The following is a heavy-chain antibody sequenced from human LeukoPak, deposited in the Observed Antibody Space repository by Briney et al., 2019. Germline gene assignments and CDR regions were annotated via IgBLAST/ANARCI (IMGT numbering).Heavy chain of an antibody. V-gene: IGHV3-48*02. J-gene: IGHJ5*02. CDR2: ISSSSSTI. CDR3: ARAEFGESHDPQDWFDP. D-gene: IGHD3-10*01. Sequence: GGSLRLSCAASGFTFSSYSMNWVRQAPGKGLEWVSYISSSSSTIYYADSVKGRFTISRDNAKNSLYLQMNSLRDEDTAVYYCARAEFGESHDPQDWFDPWGQGTLVTVSS. CDR1: GFTFSSYS.